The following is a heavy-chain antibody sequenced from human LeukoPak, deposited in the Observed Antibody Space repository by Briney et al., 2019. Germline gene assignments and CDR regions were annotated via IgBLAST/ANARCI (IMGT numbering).Heavy chain of an antibody. V-gene: IGHV4-61*01. CDR1: GDSISSSNY. D-gene: IGHD6-6*01. J-gene: IGHJ3*02. Sequence: SETLSLTCAVSGDSISSSNYWSWIRQPPGKGLEWIGYIYYSGSTNYNPSLKSRVTISVDTSKNQFSLKLSSVTAADTAVYYCAREYSSSKAFDIWGQGTMVTVSS. CDR2: IYYSGST. CDR3: AREYSSSKAFDI.